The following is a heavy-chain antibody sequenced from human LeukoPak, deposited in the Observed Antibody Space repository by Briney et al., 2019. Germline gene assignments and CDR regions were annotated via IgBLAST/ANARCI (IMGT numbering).Heavy chain of an antibody. CDR2: KYAPGNS. Sequence: PSESLSLTCTVSGGSINSGSYYWTWIRQPAGKGLVWIGRKYAPGNSNYSPPLQSRVAMSVDTSKNQFSLKLRSVTAADTAVYYCARGRYCSADICTGGDSFDLWGQGTMVSVSS. CDR1: GGSINSGSYY. D-gene: IGHD2-15*01. CDR3: ARGRYCSADICTGGDSFDL. V-gene: IGHV4-61*02. J-gene: IGHJ3*01.